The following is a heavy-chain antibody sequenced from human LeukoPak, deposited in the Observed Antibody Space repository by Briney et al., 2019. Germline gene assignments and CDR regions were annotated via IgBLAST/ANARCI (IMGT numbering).Heavy chain of an antibody. CDR3: ARGNPKTYYYDSSSFLD. D-gene: IGHD3-22*01. CDR2: ISYDGSNK. Sequence: GGSLRLSCAASGFTLSSYGMHWVRQAPGKGLEWVAVISYDGSNKYYADSVKGRFTISRDNAKNSLYLQMNSLRAEDTAVYYCARGNPKTYYYDSSSFLDWGQGTLVTVSS. V-gene: IGHV3-30*03. J-gene: IGHJ4*02. CDR1: GFTLSSYG.